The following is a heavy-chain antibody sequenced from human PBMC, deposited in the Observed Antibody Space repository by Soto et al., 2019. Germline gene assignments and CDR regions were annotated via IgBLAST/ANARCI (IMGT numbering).Heavy chain of an antibody. CDR1: GGSISTSNW. D-gene: IGHD4-17*01. V-gene: IGHV4-4*02. CDR2: ILHSGST. CDR3: TRSDYGGSNPQYFDF. Sequence: PSETLYLTCAVSGGSISTSNWWNWVRQSPDKGLEWIGQILHSGSTNYNPSLKTRVTMFVDKSKNQVSLQLTYVIAADTAFYFCTRSDYGGSNPQYFDFWGQGALVTVSS. J-gene: IGHJ4*02.